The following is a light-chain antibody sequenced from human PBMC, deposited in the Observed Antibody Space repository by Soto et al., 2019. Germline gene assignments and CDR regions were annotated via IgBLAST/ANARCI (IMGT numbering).Light chain of an antibody. J-gene: IGKJ1*01. CDR3: QQLSVYPRT. CDR2: AAS. V-gene: IGKV1-9*01. CDR1: QDMNNY. Sequence: IQLTQSPSFLSASVGDRVTITCRASQDMNNYLAWYQQKPGKAPKLLIYAASTLQTAVPSRFSGGGSGTELTLTISSLQPEDFATYYCQQLSVYPRTFGQGTKVEI.